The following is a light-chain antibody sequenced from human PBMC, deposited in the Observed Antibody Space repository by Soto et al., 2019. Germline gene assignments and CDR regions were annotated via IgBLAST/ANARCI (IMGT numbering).Light chain of an antibody. Sequence: DIQLTQSSSFLSASVGDRVTITCRASQGIGTYVAWYQQKPGTAPNLLIYAASTLQSGLPSRFSGSGSGTEFTLTISSPQPEDFATYYCEHVNRHPLTLGGGTKV. CDR1: QGIGTY. CDR2: AAS. CDR3: EHVNRHPLT. V-gene: IGKV1-9*01. J-gene: IGKJ4*01.